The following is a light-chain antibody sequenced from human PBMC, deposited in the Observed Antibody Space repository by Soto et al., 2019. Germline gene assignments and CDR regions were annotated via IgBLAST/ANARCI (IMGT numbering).Light chain of an antibody. V-gene: IGLV2-14*01. Sequence: QPVLTQPASMSGSPGQSITISCTGTSSDVGGYNYVSWYQQHPGKAPKLIIYEVSNRPSAVSSRFSGSKSGNTASLTISGLQAEDEADYYCSSYTTTTTLGVFGSGTKVTVL. J-gene: IGLJ1*01. CDR1: SSDVGGYNY. CDR3: SSYTTTTTLGV. CDR2: EVS.